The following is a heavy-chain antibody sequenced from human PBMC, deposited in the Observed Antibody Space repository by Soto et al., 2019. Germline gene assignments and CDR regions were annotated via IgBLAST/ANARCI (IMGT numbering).Heavy chain of an antibody. CDR1: GDSIRSSGYY. V-gene: IGHV4-31*03. CDR2: IYYSGST. D-gene: IGHD3-10*01. J-gene: IGHJ6*01. CDR3: TRDNGRRVRGIPVANYCYGMDV. Sequence: QVQLQESGPGLVKPSETLSLTCTVSGDSIRSSGYYWSWIRQHPGKGLEWIGYIYYSGSTYYNPPLKSRITISLRTSKSRFSMKLRSVTVADTAVYYCTRDNGRRVRGIPVANYCYGMDVWGQGTTVTVSS.